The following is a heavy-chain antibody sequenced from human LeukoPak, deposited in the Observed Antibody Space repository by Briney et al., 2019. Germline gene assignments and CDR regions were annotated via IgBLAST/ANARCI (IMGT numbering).Heavy chain of an antibody. Sequence: PSETLSLTCTVSGGSISSYYWSCIRQPAGKGLEWIGHIYTSGSTNYNPSLKSRVTMSVDTSKNQFSLKLSSVTAADTAVYYCARTPTTETTYYYYMDVWGKGTTVTVSS. D-gene: IGHD4-17*01. CDR2: IYTSGST. V-gene: IGHV4-4*07. CDR1: GGSISSYY. CDR3: ARTPTTETTYYYYMDV. J-gene: IGHJ6*03.